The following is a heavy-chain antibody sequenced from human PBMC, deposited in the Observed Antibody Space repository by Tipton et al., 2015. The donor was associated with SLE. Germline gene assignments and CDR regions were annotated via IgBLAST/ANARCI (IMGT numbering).Heavy chain of an antibody. CDR2: IYHSGST. J-gene: IGHJ6*02. V-gene: IGHV4-30-2*01. CDR3: ARGDRGSYYTWAYYYGMDV. Sequence: TLSLTCAVSGDSISNYQYSWSWIRQPLGKGLEWIGNIYHSGSTYYNPSLKSRVTISLDKSTNQFSLRLNSVTAADTAVYYCARGDRGSYYTWAYYYGMDVWGQGTTVTVSS. CDR1: GDSISNYQYS. D-gene: IGHD1-26*01.